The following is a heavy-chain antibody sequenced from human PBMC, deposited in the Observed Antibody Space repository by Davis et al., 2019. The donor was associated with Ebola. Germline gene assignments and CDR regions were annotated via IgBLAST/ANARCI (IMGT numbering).Heavy chain of an antibody. CDR2: ISSDSYFI. CDR3: ASGLDY. CDR1: GFSFSDYY. Sequence: GGSLRLSCAASGFSFSDYYMNWVRQAPGKGLQWVSSISSDSYFIYYADSLKGRFTISRDNAKNSLYLQMDGLRVEDTAVYYCASGLDYWGQGSLVTVSS. V-gene: IGHV3-21*01. J-gene: IGHJ4*02.